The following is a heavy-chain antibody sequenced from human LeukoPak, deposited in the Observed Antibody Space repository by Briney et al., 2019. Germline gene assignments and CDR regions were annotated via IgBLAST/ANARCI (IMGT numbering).Heavy chain of an antibody. CDR1: GFTFSSYG. Sequence: GGSLRLSCAASGFTFSSYGMHWVRQDPGKGLEWVAVIWYDGSNKYYADSVKGRFTISRDNSKNTLYLQMNSLRAEDTAVYYCARDSSTKDYYDSSGYDPYFDYWGQGTLVTVSS. V-gene: IGHV3-33*01. CDR2: IWYDGSNK. J-gene: IGHJ4*02. D-gene: IGHD3-22*01. CDR3: ARDSSTKDYYDSSGYDPYFDY.